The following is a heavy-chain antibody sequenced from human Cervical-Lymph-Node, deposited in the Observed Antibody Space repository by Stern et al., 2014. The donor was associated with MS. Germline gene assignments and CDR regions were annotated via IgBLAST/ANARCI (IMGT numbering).Heavy chain of an antibody. V-gene: IGHV3-74*02. Sequence: EEQLVESGGGLVQPGGSLRLSCAASGFTFSSYWMHWVRQAPGKGLVWVSRIHRDGSSTSYADSVKGRFTISRDNAKNTLYLQMNSLRAEDTAVYYCARVYYDSSGNDYYYYGMDVWGQGTTVTVSS. CDR3: ARVYYDSSGNDYYYYGMDV. CDR2: IHRDGSST. D-gene: IGHD3-22*01. CDR1: GFTFSSYW. J-gene: IGHJ6*02.